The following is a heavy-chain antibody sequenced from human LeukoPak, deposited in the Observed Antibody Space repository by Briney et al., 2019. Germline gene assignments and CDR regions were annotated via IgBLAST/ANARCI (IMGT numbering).Heavy chain of an antibody. J-gene: IGHJ4*02. CDR1: GYSFTNYW. CDR3: ARRIGVGSYDY. Sequence: GESLKISCQVSGYSFTNYWIGWVRQMPGKGLESMGIIYPGDSDTRNSPSFQGQVTISADKSINTAYLQWSSLKASDTAIYYCARRIGVGSYDYWGQGTLVTVSS. V-gene: IGHV5-51*01. D-gene: IGHD6-19*01. CDR2: IYPGDSDT.